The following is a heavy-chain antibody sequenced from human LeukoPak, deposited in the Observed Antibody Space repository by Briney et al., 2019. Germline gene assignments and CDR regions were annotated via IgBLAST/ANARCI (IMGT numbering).Heavy chain of an antibody. CDR1: GGSFSGYY. J-gene: IGHJ4*02. CDR3: ASSRVLELRLFYYFDY. D-gene: IGHD1-7*01. Sequence: SETLSLTCAVYGGSFSGYYWSWIRQPPGKGLEWIGEINHSGSTNYNPSLTSRGTISVDTSKKQCSLKLSSVTAADTAVYYCASSRVLELRLFYYFDYWGQGTLVTVSS. V-gene: IGHV4-34*01. CDR2: INHSGST.